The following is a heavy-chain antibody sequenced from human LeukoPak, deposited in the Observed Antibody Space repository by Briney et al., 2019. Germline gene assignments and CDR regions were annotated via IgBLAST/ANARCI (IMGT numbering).Heavy chain of an antibody. CDR3: AMDRGF. D-gene: IGHD2-2*03. Sequence: EGSLRLSCAASGFTFSSYSMNWVRQAPGKGLEWVSYISSSSSTIYYADSVKGRLTISRDNAKNTLYLQMNSLRVDDTAVYYCAMDRGFWGQGTMITVSS. CDR2: ISSSSSTI. J-gene: IGHJ3*01. V-gene: IGHV3-48*04. CDR1: GFTFSSYS.